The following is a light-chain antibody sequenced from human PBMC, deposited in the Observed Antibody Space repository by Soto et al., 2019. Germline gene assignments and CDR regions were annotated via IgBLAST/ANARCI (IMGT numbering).Light chain of an antibody. V-gene: IGKV3D-15*01. CDR1: HSVSSK. CDR3: HQYNNWPPIT. J-gene: IGKJ5*01. CDR2: GAS. Sequence: ETVMTQSPATLSVSPGERATLSCRASHSVSSKLAWYQQKPGQAPRLLIYGASTRATGIPARFSGSGSGTEFTLSISSLQSEDSAVYYCHQYNNWPPITFGQGTRLENK.